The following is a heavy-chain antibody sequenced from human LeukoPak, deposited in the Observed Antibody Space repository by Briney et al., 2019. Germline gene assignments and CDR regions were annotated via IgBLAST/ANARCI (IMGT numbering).Heavy chain of an antibody. Sequence: SVKVSCKASGGTFSSYAISWVRQAPGQGLEWMGGIIPIFGTANYAQKFQGRVTITADESTSTAYMELSSLRSEDTAVYYCARGLFSASFVYFQHWGQGTLVTVP. J-gene: IGHJ1*01. D-gene: IGHD2-2*01. CDR3: ARGLFSASFVYFQH. V-gene: IGHV1-69*13. CDR1: GGTFSSYA. CDR2: IIPIFGTA.